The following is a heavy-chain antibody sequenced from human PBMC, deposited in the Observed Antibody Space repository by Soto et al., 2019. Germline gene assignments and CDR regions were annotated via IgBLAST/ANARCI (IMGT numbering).Heavy chain of an antibody. D-gene: IGHD3-10*01. CDR2: IKTTIDGGTI. V-gene: IGHV3-15*01. CDR1: GFTFSTAW. CDR3: IRDPYGST. J-gene: IGHJ5*02. Sequence: PGGSLRLSCAASGFTFSTAWMTWVRQAPGRGLEWVARIKTTIDGGTIHYAAPVKGRFTISRVDSKDTLFLQMNSLKIEDTALYYCIRDPYGSTWGQGTLVTVSS.